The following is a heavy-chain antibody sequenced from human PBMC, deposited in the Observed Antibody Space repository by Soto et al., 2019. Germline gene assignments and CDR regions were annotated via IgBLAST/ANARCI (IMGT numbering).Heavy chain of an antibody. CDR3: AIPGGRSHEGPYYYGMDV. CDR1: GYSFTRYW. CDR2: IDPSDSYT. V-gene: IGHV5-10-1*01. Sequence: GESLKISCKGSGYSFTRYWISWVRQMPGKGLEWMGRIDPSDSYTNYSPSFQGHVTISAVESISTAYLQWSSLKASDTAMYYCAIPGGRSHEGPYYYGMDVWGQGTTVTVSS. D-gene: IGHD3-10*01. J-gene: IGHJ6*02.